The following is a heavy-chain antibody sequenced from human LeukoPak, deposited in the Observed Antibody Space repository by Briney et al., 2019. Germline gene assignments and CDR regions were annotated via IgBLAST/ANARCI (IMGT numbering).Heavy chain of an antibody. D-gene: IGHD6-13*01. CDR2: ISYDGSVK. CDR3: AKRSKDSSTWTALDY. V-gene: IGHV3-30*18. Sequence: PGGSLRLSCASSGFPFRNYDMHWVRQAPGKGLEWAAVISYDGSVKYYADSVKGRFTISRDNSKNTLFLQMNSLRVEDTAVYYCAKRSKDSSTWTALDYWGQGILVTVSS. J-gene: IGHJ4*02. CDR1: GFPFRNYD.